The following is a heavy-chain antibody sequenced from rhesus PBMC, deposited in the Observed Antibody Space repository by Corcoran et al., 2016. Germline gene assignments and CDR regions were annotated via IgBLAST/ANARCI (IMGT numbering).Heavy chain of an antibody. CDR3: ARDGYSGSRFDY. CDR1: GGSISDSYY. Sequence: QVQLQESGPGLVKPSETLSLTCAVSGGSISDSYYWSWIRQPPGKGLEWIGYIYGSGGCTYYNPSLKSRVTISTDTSKIQFSLKLSSVTAADTAVYYCARDGYSGSRFDYWGQGVLVTVSS. J-gene: IGHJ4*01. V-gene: IGHV4-106*01. CDR2: IYGSGGCT. D-gene: IGHD1-44*02.